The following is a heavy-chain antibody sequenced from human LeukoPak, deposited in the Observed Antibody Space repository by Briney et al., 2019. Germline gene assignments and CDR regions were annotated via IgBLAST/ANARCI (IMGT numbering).Heavy chain of an antibody. CDR2: IHNSVST. V-gene: IGHV4-39*01. CDR3: ASLKTGGLFDY. Sequence: GSLRLSCAVSGFTFSSYWMSWVRQPPGKGLEYIGSIHNSVSTYYNPSLKSRVTISVDTSKNQFSLRLTSVTAADTAVYYCASLKTGGLFDYWGQGTLVPVSS. J-gene: IGHJ4*02. CDR1: GFTFSSYW. D-gene: IGHD2-8*02.